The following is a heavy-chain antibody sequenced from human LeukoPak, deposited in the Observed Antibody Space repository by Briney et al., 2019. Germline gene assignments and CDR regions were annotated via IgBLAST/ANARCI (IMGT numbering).Heavy chain of an antibody. V-gene: IGHV1-2*02. Sequence: ASVKVSCKASGGTFSSYAISWVRQAPGQGLEWMGWINPNSGGTNYAQKFQGRVTMTRDTSISTAYMELSRLRSDDTAVYYCARRAAPDYYYYMDVWGKGTTVTVSS. CDR1: GGTFSSYA. J-gene: IGHJ6*03. CDR3: ARRAAPDYYYYMDV. D-gene: IGHD6-13*01. CDR2: INPNSGGT.